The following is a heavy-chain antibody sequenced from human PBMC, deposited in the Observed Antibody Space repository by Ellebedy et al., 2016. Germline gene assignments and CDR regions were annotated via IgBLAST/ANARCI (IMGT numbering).Heavy chain of an antibody. Sequence: GESLKISXTASGLNFNTFFMSWVRQAPGKGLEWVGLIKSKTDGGTTAYAAPVTGRFSISRDVSTNTLFLQMNSLETEDTAVYYCSFIRGIRGPNGYLNDWGQGALVTVSS. D-gene: IGHD3-10*01. J-gene: IGHJ4*02. CDR3: SFIRGIRGPNGYLND. V-gene: IGHV3-15*01. CDR2: IKSKTDGGTT. CDR1: GLNFNTFF.